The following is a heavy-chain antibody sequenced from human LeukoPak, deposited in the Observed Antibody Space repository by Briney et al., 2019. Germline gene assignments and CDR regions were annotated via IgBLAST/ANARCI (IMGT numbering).Heavy chain of an antibody. J-gene: IGHJ4*02. Sequence: PSETLSLTCTVSGGSISSGDYYWSWIRQPPGKGLEWIGYIYYSGSTYYNPSLKSRVTISVDTSKNQFSLKLSSVTAADTAVYYCAREMGGIWSGYLDYWGQGTLVTVSS. CDR3: AREMGGIWSGYLDY. CDR1: GGSISSGDYY. D-gene: IGHD3-3*01. V-gene: IGHV4-30-4*08. CDR2: IYYSGST.